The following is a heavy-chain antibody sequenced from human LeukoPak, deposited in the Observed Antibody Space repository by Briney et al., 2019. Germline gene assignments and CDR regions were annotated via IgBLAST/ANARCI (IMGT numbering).Heavy chain of an antibody. D-gene: IGHD3-10*01. CDR2: INHSGST. V-gene: IGHV4-34*01. J-gene: IGHJ3*02. Sequence: SETLSLTCAVYGGSFSGYYWSWIRQPPGKGLEWIGEINHSGSTNYNPSLKSRVTISVDTSKNQFSLKLSSVTAADTAVYYCARVPFGDHIRGAFDIWGQGTMVTVSS. CDR3: ARVPFGDHIRGAFDI. CDR1: GGSFSGYY.